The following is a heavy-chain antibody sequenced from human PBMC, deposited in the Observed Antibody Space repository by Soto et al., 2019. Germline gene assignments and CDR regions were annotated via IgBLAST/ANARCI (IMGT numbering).Heavy chain of an antibody. D-gene: IGHD4-17*01. Sequence: SETLSLTCTVSGGSISSYYWSWIRQPPGKGLEWIGYIYYSGSTNYNPSLKSRVAISVDTSKNQFSLKLSPVTAADTAVYYCARRYGDYFDYWGQGTLVTVSS. CDR3: ARRYGDYFDY. CDR2: IYYSGST. J-gene: IGHJ4*02. CDR1: GGSISSYY. V-gene: IGHV4-59*08.